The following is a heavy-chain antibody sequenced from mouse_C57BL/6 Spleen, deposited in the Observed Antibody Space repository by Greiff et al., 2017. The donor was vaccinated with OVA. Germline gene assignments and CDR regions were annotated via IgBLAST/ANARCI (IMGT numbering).Heavy chain of an antibody. CDR1: GFTFSDYG. CDR2: ISSGSSTI. J-gene: IGHJ1*03. D-gene: IGHD1-1*01. CDR3: ARSKNYYGSSWGYFDV. Sequence: EVMLVESGGGLVKPGGSLKLSCAASGFTFSDYGMHWVRQAPEKGLEWVAYISSGSSTIYYADTVKGRFTISRDNAKNTLFLQMTRLRSEDTAMYYCARSKNYYGSSWGYFDVWGTGTTVTVSS. V-gene: IGHV5-17*01.